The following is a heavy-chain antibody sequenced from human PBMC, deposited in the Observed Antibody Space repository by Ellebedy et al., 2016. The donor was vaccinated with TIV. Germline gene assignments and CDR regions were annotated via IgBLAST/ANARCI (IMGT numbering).Heavy chain of an antibody. J-gene: IGHJ4*02. CDR2: INPNSGGT. CDR3: ARDYYDSSGYRPFDY. V-gene: IGHV1-2*02. D-gene: IGHD3-22*01. Sequence: ASVKVSCKASGYTFTGYYMHWVRQAPGQGLEWMGWINPNSGGTNYAQKFQGRVTMTRDTSISTAYMELRSLRSDDTAVYYCARDYYDSSGYRPFDYWGQGTLVTVSS. CDR1: GYTFTGYY.